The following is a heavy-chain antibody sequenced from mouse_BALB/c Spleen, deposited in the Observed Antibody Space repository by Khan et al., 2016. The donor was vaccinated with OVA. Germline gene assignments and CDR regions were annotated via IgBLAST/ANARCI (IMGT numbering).Heavy chain of an antibody. D-gene: IGHD1-1*01. Sequence: EVQLVESGPGLVKPSQSLSLTCTVTGYSITNNYAWNWIRQFPGNKLEWMGYISYSGSTNYNPSLKSRISITRDTSKNQFFLQLNSVTTEDTATYYCARGNYYGYYFDCWGQGTTLTVAS. CDR1: GYSITNNYA. V-gene: IGHV3-2*02. CDR3: ARGNYYGYYFDC. J-gene: IGHJ2*01. CDR2: ISYSGST.